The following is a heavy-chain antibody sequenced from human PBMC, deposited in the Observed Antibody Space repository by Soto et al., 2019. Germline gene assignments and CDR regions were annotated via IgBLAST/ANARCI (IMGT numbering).Heavy chain of an antibody. V-gene: IGHV3-48*03. J-gene: IGHJ4*02. CDR3: VRYCSTTLCNGVATRTFDY. CDR2: ISTSGSTV. Sequence: HPGGSLRLSCAASRFTFSTYEMNWVRQAPGKGLEWVSYISTSGSTVYYADSVKGRFTISGDNTRNSLYLQMNSLRDEDTALYYCVRYCSTTLCNGVATRTFDYWGQGTLVTVSS. D-gene: IGHD2-2*01. CDR1: RFTFSTYE.